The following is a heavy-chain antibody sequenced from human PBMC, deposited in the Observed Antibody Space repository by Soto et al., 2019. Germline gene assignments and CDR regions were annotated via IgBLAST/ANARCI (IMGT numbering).Heavy chain of an antibody. Sequence: SETLSLTCTVSGSSISSSSYYWGWIRQPPGKGLEWIGSIYYSGSTYYNPSLKSRVTISVDTSKNQFSLKLSSVTAADTAVYYCAMLIAAAGHYYYYYGMDVWGQVTTVTVSS. CDR1: GSSISSSSYY. D-gene: IGHD6-13*01. V-gene: IGHV4-39*01. J-gene: IGHJ6*02. CDR3: AMLIAAAGHYYYYYGMDV. CDR2: IYYSGST.